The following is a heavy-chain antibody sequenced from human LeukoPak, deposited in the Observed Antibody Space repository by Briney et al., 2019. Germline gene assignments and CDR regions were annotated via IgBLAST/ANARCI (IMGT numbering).Heavy chain of an antibody. J-gene: IGHJ4*02. CDR1: GGSFSGYY. V-gene: IGHV4-34*01. D-gene: IGHD3-22*01. Sequence: SETLSLTCAVYGGSFSGYYWSWIRQPPGKGLEWIGEINHSGSTNYNPSLKSRVTLSVDTSKKQFSLKLSSVTAADTAVYYCVTYYFDSSGPKKNYLGQGTLVTVSS. CDR2: INHSGST. CDR3: VTYYFDSSGPKKNY.